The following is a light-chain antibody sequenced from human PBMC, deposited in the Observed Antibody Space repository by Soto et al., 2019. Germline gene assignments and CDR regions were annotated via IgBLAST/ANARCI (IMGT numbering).Light chain of an antibody. CDR3: QQYTHCYS. Sequence: DIQLTQSPSTLSASVGDRVTITCRASQSIDRWLAWYQQKRGKAPELLIHDASSFESGAPARFSGSGSGTEFTLTINSLHPDDFETYYCQQYTHCYSCGQGTNLEIK. CDR1: QSIDRW. CDR2: DAS. J-gene: IGKJ2*03. V-gene: IGKV1-5*01.